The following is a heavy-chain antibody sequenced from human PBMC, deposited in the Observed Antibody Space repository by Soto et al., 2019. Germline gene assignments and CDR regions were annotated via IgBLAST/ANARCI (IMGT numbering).Heavy chain of an antibody. Sequence: QVQLQQWGAGLLKPSETLSLTCAVYGGSFSGYYWSWIRQPPGKGLEWIGEINHSGSTNCNPSLKSRVTISVDTSKNHFSLKLRSVTAADTAVYYCARARLRLPFGGWGQGTLVTVSS. CDR1: GGSFSGYY. CDR2: INHSGST. D-gene: IGHD3-10*01. CDR3: ARARLRLPFGG. V-gene: IGHV4-34*01. J-gene: IGHJ4*02.